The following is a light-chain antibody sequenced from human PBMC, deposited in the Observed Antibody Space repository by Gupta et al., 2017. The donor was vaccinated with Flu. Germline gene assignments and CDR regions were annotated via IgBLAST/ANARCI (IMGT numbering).Light chain of an antibody. CDR2: GAS. J-gene: IGKJ5*01. Sequence: EIVMTQSPATLSVSPGERATLSCRASQSVSSNLAWYQQKPGQAPRLIIYGASTRATGIPARFSGSGSGTEFTLTISSLQSEDFAVYYCQQYNNWSITFGPGTRLEIK. CDR3: QQYNNWSIT. CDR1: QSVSSN. V-gene: IGKV3D-15*01.